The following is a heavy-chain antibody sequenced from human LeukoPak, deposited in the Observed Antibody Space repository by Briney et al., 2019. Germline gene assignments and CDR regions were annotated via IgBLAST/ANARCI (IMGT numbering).Heavy chain of an antibody. D-gene: IGHD1-26*01. CDR1: GFTLSTNA. Sequence: GGSLRLSRLTSGFTLSTNAMSWVRQAPGKGLEWISGISGSGASTYYADSVKGRFTISRDDSRNTLYLQVNSLRGDDTAVYYCAKDVGKWESLHFFDYWGQGTLVTVSS. V-gene: IGHV3-23*01. CDR3: AKDVGKWESLHFFDY. CDR2: ISGSGAST. J-gene: IGHJ4*02.